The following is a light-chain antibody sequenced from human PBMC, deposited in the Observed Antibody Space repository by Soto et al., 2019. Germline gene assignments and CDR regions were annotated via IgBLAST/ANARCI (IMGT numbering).Light chain of an antibody. CDR1: QSISSN. Sequence: EIAVTHPPSTLSASAGERATLSCRASQSISSNLAWYQQKPGQAPRLLMFRTSSRATGFPARFSGSGSGTEFTLTISRLEPEDFAVYYCQQYGRSLCTFGQGTKVEIK. J-gene: IGKJ1*01. CDR2: RTS. V-gene: IGKV3-15*01. CDR3: QQYGRSLCT.